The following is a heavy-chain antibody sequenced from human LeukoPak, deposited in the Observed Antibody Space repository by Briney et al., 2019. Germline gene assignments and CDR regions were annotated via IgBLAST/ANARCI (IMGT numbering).Heavy chain of an antibody. CDR2: ISSNGGST. CDR3: ARGRWEYQLLGGGDY. V-gene: IGHV3-64*01. CDR1: GFTFSSYA. J-gene: IGHJ4*02. D-gene: IGHD2-2*01. Sequence: PGGSLRLSCAASGFTFSSYAMHWVRQAPGKGLEYVSAISSNGGSTYYANSVKGRFTISRDNSKNTLYLQMGSLRAEDMAVYYCARGRWEYQLLGGGDYWGQGTLVTVSS.